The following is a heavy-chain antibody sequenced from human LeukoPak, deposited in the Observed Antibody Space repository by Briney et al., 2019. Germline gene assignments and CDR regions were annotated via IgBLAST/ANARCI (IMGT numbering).Heavy chain of an antibody. Sequence: SVKVSCKAPGGTFSSYAISWVRQAPGQGLEWMGGIIPIFGTANYAQKFQGRVTITADESTSTAYMELSSLRAEDTAVYYCAKDRSKWFGELYPPTDFDYWGQGTLVTVSS. V-gene: IGHV1-69*13. J-gene: IGHJ4*02. CDR2: IIPIFGTA. CDR3: AKDRSKWFGELYPPTDFDY. CDR1: GGTFSSYA. D-gene: IGHD3-10*01.